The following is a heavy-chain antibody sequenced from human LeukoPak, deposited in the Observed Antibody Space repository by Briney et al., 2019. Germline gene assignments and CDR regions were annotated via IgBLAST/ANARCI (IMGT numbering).Heavy chain of an antibody. CDR3: ARLDLRGYYFDY. V-gene: IGHV4-61*02. Sequence: SETLSLTCTVSGGSINSGSYYWSWIRQPAGKGLEWIGRIYTSGSTNYNPSLKSRVTISVDTSKNQFSLKLSSVTAADTAVYYCARLDLRGYYFDYWGQGTLVTVSS. J-gene: IGHJ4*02. CDR2: IYTSGST. D-gene: IGHD3-9*01. CDR1: GGSINSGSYY.